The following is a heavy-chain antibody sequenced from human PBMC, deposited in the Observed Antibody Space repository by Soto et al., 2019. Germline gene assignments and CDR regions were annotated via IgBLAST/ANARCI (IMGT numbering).Heavy chain of an antibody. D-gene: IGHD3-16*01. CDR2: IIPILGET. V-gene: IGHV1-69*08. Sequence: QVQLVQSGAEVKKPGSSVRVSCKASGTIFSSYTISWVRQAPGQGLEWMGRIIPILGETNSAQKFQGRVKLTADKSTTTAYMELNRLRLEDTARYYCARGLGGRMDDWGQGTTVTVSS. CDR1: GTIFSSYT. J-gene: IGHJ6*02. CDR3: ARGLGGRMDD.